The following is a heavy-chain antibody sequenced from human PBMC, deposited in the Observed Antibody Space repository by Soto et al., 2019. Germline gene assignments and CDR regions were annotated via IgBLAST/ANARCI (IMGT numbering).Heavy chain of an antibody. J-gene: IGHJ4*02. CDR1: GGTFSSYA. CDR2: IIPIFGTA. CDR3: ARVFGGGSYFDY. Sequence: SVKVSCKASGGTFSSYAISWVRQAPGQGLEWMGGIIPIFGTANYAQKFQGRVTITVDESTSTAYMELSSLRSEDTAVYYCARVFGGGSYFDYWGQGTLVTVSS. D-gene: IGHD1-26*01. V-gene: IGHV1-69*13.